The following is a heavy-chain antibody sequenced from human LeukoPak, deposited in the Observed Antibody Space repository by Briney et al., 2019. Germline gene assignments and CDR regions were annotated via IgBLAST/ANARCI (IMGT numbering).Heavy chain of an antibody. CDR2: ISGGAGGT. J-gene: IGHJ4*02. V-gene: IGHV3-23*01. Sequence: GSLRLSCAASGFTFSSYGMNWVRQAPGKGLEWVSGISGGAGGTSYADSVKGRFTISRDNSRNTVYLQMHNLRAEDTAVYFCAKRGIVIRGLLIIGFHKEAYYFDHWGQGILVTVSS. D-gene: IGHD3-10*01. CDR1: GFTFSSYG. CDR3: AKRGIVIRGLLIIGFHKEAYYFDH.